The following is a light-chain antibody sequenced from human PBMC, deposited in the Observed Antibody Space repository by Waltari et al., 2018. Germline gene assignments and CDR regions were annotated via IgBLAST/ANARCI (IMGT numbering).Light chain of an antibody. CDR3: SSYTTSSTVV. J-gene: IGLJ2*01. V-gene: IGLV2-14*03. CDR1: SSDIGYYIY. CDR2: DVS. Sequence: QSALTQPASVSGSPGQSITISCTGTSSDIGYYIYVSWYQQHPGTAPKLMIYDVSNRPSGVSNRLSGSKSGNTASLTISGLQAEDEADYYCSSYTTSSTVVFGGGTKLTVL.